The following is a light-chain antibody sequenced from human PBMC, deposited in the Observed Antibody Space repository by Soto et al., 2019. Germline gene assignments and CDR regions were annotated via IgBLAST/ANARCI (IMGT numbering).Light chain of an antibody. J-gene: IGKJ3*01. CDR1: QSISSW. Sequence: DIQMTQSPSTLSASVGDRVTITCRASQSISSWLAWYQQKPGKAPKLLIYKASSLESGVPSRFSGSGSGTESTLTISSLQPDGFATYFCHQYNSYPFTFGPGTKVDIK. CDR2: KAS. V-gene: IGKV1-5*03. CDR3: HQYNSYPFT.